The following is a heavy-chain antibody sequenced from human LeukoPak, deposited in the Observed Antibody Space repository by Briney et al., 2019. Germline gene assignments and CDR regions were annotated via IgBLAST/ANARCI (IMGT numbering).Heavy chain of an antibody. CDR3: AKRVAEAFDI. J-gene: IGHJ3*02. Sequence: GGSLRLSCVASGFTFSTYSMKWVRQAPGKGLEWVSYISSSSSTIHYGDSVRGRFTISRDNAKNSLYLQMNSLRAEDTAVYYCAKRVAEAFDIWGQGTMVTVSS. CDR2: ISSSSSTI. V-gene: IGHV3-48*04. CDR1: GFTFSTYS.